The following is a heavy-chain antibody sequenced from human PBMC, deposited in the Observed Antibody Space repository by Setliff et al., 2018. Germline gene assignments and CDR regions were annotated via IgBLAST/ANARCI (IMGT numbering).Heavy chain of an antibody. CDR1: GYSFTSNW. V-gene: IGHV5-51*01. J-gene: IGHJ4*02. CDR2: IYPGNSNT. CDR3: ARESHTSGHAGSFDY. D-gene: IGHD3-22*01. Sequence: GESLKISCKGSGYSFTSNWIAWVRQMPGKGLECMGIIYPGNSNTRYSPPFQGQVTISADKAINTAYLQWNSLQASDTAMYYCARESHTSGHAGSFDYWGQGTPVTVS.